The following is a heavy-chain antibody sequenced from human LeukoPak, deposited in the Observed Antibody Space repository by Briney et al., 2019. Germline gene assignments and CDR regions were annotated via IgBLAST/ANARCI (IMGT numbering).Heavy chain of an antibody. D-gene: IGHD2-15*01. CDR3: ARAGYCSGGSCYGVDY. CDR1: GFTLSSYG. CDR2: IWYDGSNK. Sequence: PGGSLRLSCAASGFTLSSYGMHWVRQAPGKGLEWVAIIWYDGSNKYYADSVKGRFTISRDNSKNTLYLQMNSLRAEDTVVYYCARAGYCSGGSCYGVDYWGQGTLVTVSS. J-gene: IGHJ4*02. V-gene: IGHV3-33*01.